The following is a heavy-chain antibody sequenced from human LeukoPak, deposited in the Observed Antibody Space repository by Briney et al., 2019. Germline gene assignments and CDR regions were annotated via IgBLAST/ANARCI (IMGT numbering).Heavy chain of an antibody. D-gene: IGHD6-19*01. CDR1: GGSIRSSSYY. CDR3: ASLYSSGWTNFNY. J-gene: IGHJ4*02. V-gene: IGHV4-39*01. CDR2: IYYSGIT. Sequence: SEPLSLTCTVSGGSIRSSSYYWGWIRQPPGKGLECIGSIYYSGITYYNPSLQSRHTLSEDPSNNQSSQKLTYVTAADPAVYYCASLYSSGWTNFNYWGQGSLVTVSS.